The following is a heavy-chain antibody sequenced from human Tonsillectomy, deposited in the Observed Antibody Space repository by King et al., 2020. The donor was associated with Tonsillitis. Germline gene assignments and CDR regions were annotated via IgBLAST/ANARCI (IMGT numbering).Heavy chain of an antibody. Sequence: QLVQSGAEVKKPGASVKVSCKASGYTFTSYDINWVRQATGQGLEWMGWMNPNSGNTGCAQKFHGRVTMTRNTSISTAYMELSSLTSEDTAVYYCARTTHSYDRGGYAYWGEGTLVTVSS. J-gene: IGHJ4*02. CDR3: ARTTHSYDRGGYAY. CDR2: MNPNSGNT. CDR1: GYTFTSYD. V-gene: IGHV1-8*01. D-gene: IGHD3-22*01.